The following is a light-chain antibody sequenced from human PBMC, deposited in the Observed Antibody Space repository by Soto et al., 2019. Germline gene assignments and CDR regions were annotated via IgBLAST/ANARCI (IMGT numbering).Light chain of an antibody. CDR1: QSVSSK. Sequence: TVMTQSPVTLSVSPGERATLSCRASQSVSSKLAWYQQKPGQAPRLLIHGASTRATGIPARFSGSGSGTEFTLTISSLQSEDVADYYCQQYNNWPPLFGGGTKVEIK. J-gene: IGKJ4*01. CDR3: QQYNNWPPL. CDR2: GAS. V-gene: IGKV3D-15*01.